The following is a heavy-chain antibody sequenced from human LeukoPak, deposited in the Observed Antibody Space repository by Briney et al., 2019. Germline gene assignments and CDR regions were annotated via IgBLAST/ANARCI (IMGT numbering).Heavy chain of an antibody. D-gene: IGHD3-10*01. J-gene: IGHJ4*02. Sequence: GASVKVSCKASGYTFTGYYMHWVRQAPGQGLEWMGWMNPNSGNTGYAQKFQGRVTITRNTSISTAYMELSSLRSEDTAVYYCARHYGSGSYDNWGQGTLVTVSS. CDR2: MNPNSGNT. CDR1: GYTFTGYY. V-gene: IGHV1-8*03. CDR3: ARHYGSGSYDN.